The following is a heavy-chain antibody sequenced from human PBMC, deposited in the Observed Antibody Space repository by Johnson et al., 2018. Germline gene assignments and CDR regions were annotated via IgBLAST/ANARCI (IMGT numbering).Heavy chain of an antibody. CDR3: ARDRTWAMVLDY. CDR1: GIDFRTYG. D-gene: IGHD4/OR15-4a*01. Sequence: QVQLQESGGGVVQPGRSLRLSCAASGIDFRTYGMHWVRQAPGKGLAWVAVISYDGSNKFYADSWKGRFTISRDNSKNTLYLQMNSLRAEDTAVSYWARDRTWAMVLDYWGQGTLVTVSS. J-gene: IGHJ4*02. CDR2: ISYDGSNK. V-gene: IGHV3-33*01.